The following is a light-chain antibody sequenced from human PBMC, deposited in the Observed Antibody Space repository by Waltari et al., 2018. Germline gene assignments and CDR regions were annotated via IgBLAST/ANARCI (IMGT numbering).Light chain of an antibody. CDR1: QSVSSSY. V-gene: IGKV3-20*01. J-gene: IGKJ4*01. Sequence: EIVLPQSPGPLSLSPGERATLPCRASQSVSSSYVAWYQQKPGRAPRLLIYGASSRATGIPDRFSGRGSGTDFTLTISRLEPEDFAVYYCQQYGTSPQVSFGGGTKVEIK. CDR2: GAS. CDR3: QQYGTSPQVS.